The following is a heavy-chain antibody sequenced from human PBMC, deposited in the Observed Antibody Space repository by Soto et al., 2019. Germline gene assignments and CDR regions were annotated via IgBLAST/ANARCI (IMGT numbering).Heavy chain of an antibody. CDR1: GDSVSTNRAT. V-gene: IGHV6-1*01. J-gene: IGHJ6*02. D-gene: IGHD3-9*01. Sequence: SQTLSRTCASSGDSVSTNRATWDWIRQCPSRGLEWLGRTYYRSKWYNDYAVSVKGRITINPDTSNQQLSLQLNYVTADDTAVYYCSSINHHGWLDFWGQGTTVTVSS. CDR3: SSINHHGWLDF. CDR2: TYYRSKWYN.